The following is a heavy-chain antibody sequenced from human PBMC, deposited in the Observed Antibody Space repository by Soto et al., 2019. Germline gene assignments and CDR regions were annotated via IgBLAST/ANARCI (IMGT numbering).Heavy chain of an antibody. CDR3: ARNLYNTGSFDH. V-gene: IGHV1-8*02. CDR1: GYTFTNYD. CDR2: MTPISGDT. J-gene: IGHJ4*02. D-gene: IGHD3-10*01. Sequence: QVQLVQSGAEVKKPGASVKVSCKASGYTFTNYDINWVRQATGQGLEWVGWMTPISGDTGYAQNFQGRVTMTRDTPRSTAYLELSSLTSEDTAVYYCARNLYNTGSFDHWGQGNLVTVSS.